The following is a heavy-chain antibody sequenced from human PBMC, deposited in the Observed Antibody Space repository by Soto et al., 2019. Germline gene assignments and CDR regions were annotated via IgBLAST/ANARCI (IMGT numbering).Heavy chain of an antibody. CDR1: EFTFSSSW. V-gene: IGHV3-7*01. CDR3: TKDNGYNWFDP. Sequence: PGGSLRLSCVASEFTFSSSWMTWVRQAPGKGLEWVANINEDESVRNYVASVKGRFTISRDNAKKSLYLQMNSLRAEDTAVYYCTKDNGYNWFDPWGQGTLVTVSS. D-gene: IGHD2-8*01. J-gene: IGHJ5*02. CDR2: INEDESVR.